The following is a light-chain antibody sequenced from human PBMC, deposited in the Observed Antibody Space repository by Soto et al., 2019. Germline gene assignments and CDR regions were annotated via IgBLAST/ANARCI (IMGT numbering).Light chain of an antibody. Sequence: EIVLKHSPDTLSLSPGERATLSCRASQSVSSNLAWYQQKPGRAPRLLIYAASTRATGVPARFSGSGSGAGFTLTISRLEPEDFAVYYCQQYGRSPLTFGGGTKV. CDR1: QSVSSN. CDR3: QQYGRSPLT. CDR2: AAS. J-gene: IGKJ4*01. V-gene: IGKV3-20*01.